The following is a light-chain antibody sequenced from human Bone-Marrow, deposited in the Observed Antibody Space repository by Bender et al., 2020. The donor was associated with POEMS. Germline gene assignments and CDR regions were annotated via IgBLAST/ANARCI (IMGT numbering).Light chain of an antibody. CDR2: SDS. J-gene: IGLJ3*02. CDR3: AAWDDGLKGRM. Sequence: PSVSGIPGQRVSISCSGSSSNIGSNSVDWYQQQLPGTAPTLLIYSDSQRPAGVPDRFSGSKSATSASLVISGLQSEDEADYYCAAWDDGLKGRMFGGGTKLTVL. CDR1: SSNIGSNS. V-gene: IGLV1-44*01.